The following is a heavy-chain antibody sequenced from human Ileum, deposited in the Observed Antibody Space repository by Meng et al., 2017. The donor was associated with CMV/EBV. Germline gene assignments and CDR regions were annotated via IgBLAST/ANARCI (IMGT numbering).Heavy chain of an antibody. Sequence: SETLSLTCTVSGGSISSGDYFWSWIRQPPGKGLEWVGYIHYSGNTHYNPSLKSRVIISVDTSENHFSLKLTSVTAADTAVYFCARVGRYPFFDFWSHIDYWGQGKLVTVSS. V-gene: IGHV4-30-4*08. CDR2: IHYSGNT. J-gene: IGHJ4*02. D-gene: IGHD3-3*01. CDR3: ARVGRYPFFDFWSHIDY. CDR1: GGSISSGDYF.